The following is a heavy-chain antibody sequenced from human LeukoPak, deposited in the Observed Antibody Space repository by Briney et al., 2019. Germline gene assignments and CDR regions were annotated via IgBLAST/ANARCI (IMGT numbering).Heavy chain of an antibody. CDR3: VRGGSYGSGDY. J-gene: IGHJ4*02. CDR2: IHSDGSST. D-gene: IGHD3-10*01. Sequence: GGSLRLSCAASGFTFSWYWMHWVRQTPGKGLVWVSRIHSDGSSTIYADSVKGRFTISRDNAKNMLFLQMNSLRAEDTAVYYCVRGGSYGSGDYWGQGTLVTVSS. V-gene: IGHV3-74*01. CDR1: GFTFSWYW.